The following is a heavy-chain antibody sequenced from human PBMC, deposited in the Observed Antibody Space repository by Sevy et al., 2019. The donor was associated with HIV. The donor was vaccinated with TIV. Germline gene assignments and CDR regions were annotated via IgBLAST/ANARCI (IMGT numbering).Heavy chain of an antibody. CDR1: GGTFSSYA. J-gene: IGHJ6*02. CDR2: IIPIFGTA. Sequence: ASVKVSCKASGGTFSSYAISWVRQAPGQGLEWMGGIIPIFGTANYAQKFQGRVTITADESTSTAYMELSSLRSEDTAVYYCARELPHCTNGVCYDYYHGMDVWGQGTTVTVSS. CDR3: ARELPHCTNGVCYDYYHGMDV. V-gene: IGHV1-69*13. D-gene: IGHD2-8*01.